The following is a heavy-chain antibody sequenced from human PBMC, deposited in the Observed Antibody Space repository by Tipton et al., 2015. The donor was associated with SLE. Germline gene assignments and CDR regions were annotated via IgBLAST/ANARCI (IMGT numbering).Heavy chain of an antibody. J-gene: IGHJ6*02. V-gene: IGHV4-31*03. CDR2: IYDSKST. Sequence: TLSLTCTVSGGSIRSYYWTWNRQHPGKGLEWIGYIYDSKSTYYNPSLKSRLTMSADTSKNQISLKLSSVSAADTAVYYCVRGPKDVWGQGTTVTVSS. CDR3: VRGPKDV. CDR1: GGSIRSYY.